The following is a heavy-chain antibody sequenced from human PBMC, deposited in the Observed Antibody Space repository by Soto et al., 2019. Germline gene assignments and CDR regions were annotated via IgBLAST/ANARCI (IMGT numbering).Heavy chain of an antibody. CDR2: IIPIFGTA. V-gene: IGHV1-69*01. CDR3: ARLSNYYDSSGYSHGNDY. Sequence: SSAVSWVRTNTGQGLEWMGGIIPIFGTANYAQKFQGRVTITADESTSTAYMELSSLRSEDTAVYYCARLSNYYDSSGYSHGNDYWGQGTLVTVSS. J-gene: IGHJ4*02. D-gene: IGHD3-22*01. CDR1: SSA.